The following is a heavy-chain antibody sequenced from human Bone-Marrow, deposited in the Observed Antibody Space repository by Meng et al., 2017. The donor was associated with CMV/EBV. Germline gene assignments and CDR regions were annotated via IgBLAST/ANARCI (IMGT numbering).Heavy chain of an antibody. D-gene: IGHD3-22*01. Sequence: KVSCKGSGYSFSSYWIAWVRQMPGKGLEWMGIIYPGDSDTRYRPSFQGQVTISADKSISTAYLQWSSLKASDTAMYYCARQRYYYDSSGDDYYYYGMDVWGQGTTVTVSS. CDR2: IYPGDSDT. J-gene: IGHJ6*02. V-gene: IGHV5-51*01. CDR3: ARQRYYYDSSGDDYYYYGMDV. CDR1: GYSFSSYW.